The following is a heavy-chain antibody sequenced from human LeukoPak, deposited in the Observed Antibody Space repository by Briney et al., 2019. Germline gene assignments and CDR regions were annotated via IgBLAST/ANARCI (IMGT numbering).Heavy chain of an antibody. D-gene: IGHD6-13*01. J-gene: IGHJ6*02. CDR3: ARKRYSSPRGTGGLYYYYGMDV. Sequence: SETLSLTCAVYGGSFSGYYWSWIRQPPGKGLEWIGEINHSGSTNYNPSLKSRVTISVDTSKNQFSPKLSSVTAADTAVYYCARKRYSSPRGTGGLYYYYGMDVWGQGTTVTVSS. CDR1: GGSFSGYY. CDR2: INHSGST. V-gene: IGHV4-34*01.